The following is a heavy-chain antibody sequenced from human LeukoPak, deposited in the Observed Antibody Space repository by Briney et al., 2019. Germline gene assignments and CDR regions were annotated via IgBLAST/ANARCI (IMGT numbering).Heavy chain of an antibody. V-gene: IGHV1-69*04. D-gene: IGHD3-22*01. CDR3: AREGKNDSSGYFDY. Sequence: SVKVSCKASGYTFTSYDINWVRQAPGQGLEWMGRIIPILGIANYAQKFQGRVTITADKSTSTAYMELSSLRSEDMAVYYCAREGKNDSSGYFDYWGQGTLVTVSS. CDR2: IIPILGIA. CDR1: GYTFTSYD. J-gene: IGHJ4*02.